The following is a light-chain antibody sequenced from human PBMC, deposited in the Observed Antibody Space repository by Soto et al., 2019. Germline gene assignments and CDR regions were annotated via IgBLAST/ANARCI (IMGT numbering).Light chain of an antibody. Sequence: EVVLTQFPATLSLSPGERATLSCRTSQSVSSYLAWFQQKPGQAPRLLIYDASNRATGIPARFSGSGSGTDFTLTISSLEPEDFALYFCQHRSRWPTFGQGTKVDIK. V-gene: IGKV3-11*01. CDR1: QSVSSY. CDR3: QHRSRWPT. CDR2: DAS. J-gene: IGKJ1*01.